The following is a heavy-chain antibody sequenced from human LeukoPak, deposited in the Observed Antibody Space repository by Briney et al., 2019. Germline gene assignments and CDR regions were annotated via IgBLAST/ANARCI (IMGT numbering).Heavy chain of an antibody. CDR1: GFTFSNHG. Sequence: GGSLRLSCAASGFTFSNHGMQWVRQAPGKGLEWVSFISDSGSTISYTDSVKGRFTISRDNAKNSLYLQMNSLRAEDTAVYYCARAEDYGGNSVDYWGQGTLVTVSS. V-gene: IGHV3-48*03. CDR3: ARAEDYGGNSVDY. CDR2: ISDSGSTI. D-gene: IGHD4-23*01. J-gene: IGHJ4*02.